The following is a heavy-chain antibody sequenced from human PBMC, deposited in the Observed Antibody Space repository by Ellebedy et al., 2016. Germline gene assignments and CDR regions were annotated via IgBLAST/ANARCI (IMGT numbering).Heavy chain of an antibody. CDR1: GRSLSPYY. Sequence: SETLSLTXAVFGRSLSPYYWKWSRQPPGKGLEWIGEISHSGDTNYKPSPKSRVAMSVDTSKNQFSLKLTSVTAADTAVYYCARVSGNNWFNPWGQGTLVTVSS. CDR3: ARVSGNNWFNP. D-gene: IGHD2-15*01. CDR2: ISHSGDT. V-gene: IGHV4-34*01. J-gene: IGHJ5*02.